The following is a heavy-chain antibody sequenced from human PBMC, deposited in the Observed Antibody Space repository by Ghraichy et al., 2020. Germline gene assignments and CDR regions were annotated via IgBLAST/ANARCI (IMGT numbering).Heavy chain of an antibody. J-gene: IGHJ4*02. CDR3: AAVDWGPIDY. Sequence: SETLSLTCTVSGGSISSSSYYWGWIRQPPGKGLEWIGSIYYSGSTYYNPSLKSRVTISVDTSKNQFSLKLSSVTAADTAVYYCAAVDWGPIDYWGQGTLVTVSS. CDR2: IYYSGST. CDR1: GGSISSSSYY. D-gene: IGHD3-16*01. V-gene: IGHV4-39*01.